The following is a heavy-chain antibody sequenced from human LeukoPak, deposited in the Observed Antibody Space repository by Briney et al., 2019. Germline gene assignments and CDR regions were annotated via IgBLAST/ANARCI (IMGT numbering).Heavy chain of an antibody. V-gene: IGHV1-2*02. CDR2: INPQNGDT. Sequence: ASVTVSFKASGYTFTVYYIHWVRQAPGQGREGVGWINPQNGDTYSTKKFQGRVTITRDTAISTAYMEVRGLTDDDTPVYFCASDVLAPARYDAFDVWGQGTMVTVSS. J-gene: IGHJ3*01. D-gene: IGHD6-25*01. CDR1: GYTFTVYY. CDR3: ASDVLAPARYDAFDV.